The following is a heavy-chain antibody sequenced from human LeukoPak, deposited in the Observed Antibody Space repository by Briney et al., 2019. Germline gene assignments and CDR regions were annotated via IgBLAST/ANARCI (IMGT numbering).Heavy chain of an antibody. Sequence: GSLRLSCAASGFTFSDSPILWVRQASGKGLEWVGRIRSKADNYATAYAASVQGRCTISRDDSKNTAYLQLNSLKTEDTAVYYCTQSNYWGQGALVTVSS. V-gene: IGHV3-73*01. CDR3: TQSNY. CDR2: IRSKADNYAT. J-gene: IGHJ4*02. CDR1: GFTFSDSP.